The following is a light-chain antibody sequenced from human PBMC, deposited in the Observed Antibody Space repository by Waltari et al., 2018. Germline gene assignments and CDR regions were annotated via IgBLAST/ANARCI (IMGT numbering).Light chain of an antibody. Sequence: SYEVTQPPSVSVSPGQTASLFCSGENLGHKYTSWYQQKTGQSPLLVMHRNNVRPSGIPERFSGSSSGNTATLTISGTQAMDEAVYFCQTWDLITVTFGGGTKLTVL. CDR1: NLGHKY. CDR3: QTWDLITVT. CDR2: RNN. J-gene: IGLJ2*01. V-gene: IGLV3-1*01.